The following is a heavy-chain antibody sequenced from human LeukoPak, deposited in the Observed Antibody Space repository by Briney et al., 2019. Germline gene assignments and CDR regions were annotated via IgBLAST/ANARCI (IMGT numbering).Heavy chain of an antibody. CDR3: ARAPAVVEGAGYGFDT. CDR1: GGTFSSYA. D-gene: IGHD2-15*01. J-gene: IGHJ3*02. V-gene: IGHV1-69*01. Sequence: GSSVKVSCKASGGTFSSYAISWVRQAPGQGLEWMGGLIPIFGTANYAQTFQGRVTITADESTSTAYMELSSLRSEDTAVYYCARAPAVVEGAGYGFDTWGQGTMVTVSS. CDR2: LIPIFGTA.